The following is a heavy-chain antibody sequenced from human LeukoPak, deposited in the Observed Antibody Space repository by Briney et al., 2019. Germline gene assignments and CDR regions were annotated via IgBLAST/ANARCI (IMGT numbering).Heavy chain of an antibody. Sequence: ASVKVSCTTSGYTFSAFYIHWVRQVPGQGLEWMGWLRPDTGATNFAQNFLGRVTMTGDTSISTAYMELSRLRPDDTAVYYCARVDTVGTVNPFYWGQGTLVTVSS. V-gene: IGHV1-2*02. CDR3: ARVDTVGTVNPFY. J-gene: IGHJ4*02. CDR1: GYTFSAFY. D-gene: IGHD5-12*01. CDR2: LRPDTGAT.